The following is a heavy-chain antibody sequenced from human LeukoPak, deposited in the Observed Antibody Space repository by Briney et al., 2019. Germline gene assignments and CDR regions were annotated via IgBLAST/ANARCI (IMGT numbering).Heavy chain of an antibody. Sequence: ASVKFSFKASGYTFTGYYMHWVRQAPGQGLEWMGGIFPSSGGPRYVQKFQGRVTMTRDTSISTAYMELSSLRSDDTAVYYCARKGEVYGDYDYWGQGTLVTVSS. V-gene: IGHV1-2*02. J-gene: IGHJ4*02. CDR3: ARKGEVYGDYDY. D-gene: IGHD4-17*01. CDR1: GYTFTGYY. CDR2: IFPSSGGP.